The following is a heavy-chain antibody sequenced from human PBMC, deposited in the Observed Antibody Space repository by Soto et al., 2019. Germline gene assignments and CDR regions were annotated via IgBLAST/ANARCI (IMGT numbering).Heavy chain of an antibody. CDR3: AREPNWNEGALPIDY. CDR1: GFTFSTYT. CDR2: ISSSSNYI. D-gene: IGHD1-20*01. J-gene: IGHJ4*02. Sequence: EVQLVESGGGLVKPGGSLRLSCAASGFTFSTYTMTWVRQAPGKGLEWVSSISSSSNYIYYADSVKGRFTISRDNAKNSLYPQMNSLRAEDMAVYYCAREPNWNEGALPIDYWGQGTLVTVSS. V-gene: IGHV3-21*01.